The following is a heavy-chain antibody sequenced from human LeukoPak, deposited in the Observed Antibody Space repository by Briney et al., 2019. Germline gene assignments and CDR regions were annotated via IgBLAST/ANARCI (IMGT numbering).Heavy chain of an antibody. D-gene: IGHD2-15*01. V-gene: IGHV3-23*01. J-gene: IGHJ5*02. CDR3: AREGLGYCSGGSCYLNWFDP. CDR1: GFTFSSYA. Sequence: GGSLRLSCAASGFTFSSYAMSWVRQAPGKGLEWVSAISGSGGSTSYAQKFQGRVTMTRDTSTSTVYMELSSLRSEDTAVYYCAREGLGYCSGGSCYLNWFDPWGQGTLVTVSS. CDR2: ISGSGGST.